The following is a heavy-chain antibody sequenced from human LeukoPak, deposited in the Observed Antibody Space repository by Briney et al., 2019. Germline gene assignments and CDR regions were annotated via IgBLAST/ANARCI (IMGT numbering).Heavy chain of an antibody. V-gene: IGHV4-38-2*02. D-gene: IGHD6-13*01. Sequence: SETLSLTCTVSGVSISRYYWSWIRQPPGKGLEWIGSIYHSGSTYYNPSLKSRVTISVDTSKNQFSLKLSSVTAADTAVYYCARRAAAAGIDYWGQGTLVTVSS. CDR3: ARRAAAAGIDY. CDR1: GVSISRYY. J-gene: IGHJ4*02. CDR2: IYHSGST.